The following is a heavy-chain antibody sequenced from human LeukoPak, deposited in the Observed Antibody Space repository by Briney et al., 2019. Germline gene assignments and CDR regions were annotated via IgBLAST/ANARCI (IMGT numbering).Heavy chain of an antibody. Sequence: GGSLRLSCAASGFTFSSYAMSWVRQAPGKGLEWVSYISSSGSTIYYADSVKGRFTISRDNAKNSLYLQMNSLRAEDTAVYYCASSNPHDYYGSGSYYHWGQGTLVTVSS. J-gene: IGHJ5*02. D-gene: IGHD3-10*01. CDR1: GFTFSSYA. CDR3: ASSNPHDYYGSGSYYH. V-gene: IGHV3-48*03. CDR2: ISSSGSTI.